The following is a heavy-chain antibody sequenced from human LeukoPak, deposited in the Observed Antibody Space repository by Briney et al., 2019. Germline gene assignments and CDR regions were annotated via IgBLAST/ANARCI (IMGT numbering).Heavy chain of an antibody. J-gene: IGHJ4*02. CDR1: GFTLSSYS. Sequence: GGSLRLSCAASGFTLSSYSMNWVRQAPGKGLEWVSSISSSSSYIYYADSVKGRFTISRDNAKNSLYLQMNSLRAEDTAVYYCARDQSGMYDFWSGFDYWGQGTLVTVSS. V-gene: IGHV3-21*04. CDR3: ARDQSGMYDFWSGFDY. CDR2: ISSSSSYI. D-gene: IGHD3-3*01.